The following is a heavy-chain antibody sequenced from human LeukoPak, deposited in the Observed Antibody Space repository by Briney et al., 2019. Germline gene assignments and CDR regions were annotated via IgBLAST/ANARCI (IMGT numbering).Heavy chain of an antibody. CDR2: ISSSGSTI. D-gene: IGHD1-26*01. Sequence: PGGSLRLSCAASGFTFSDYYMSWIRQAPGKGLEWVSYISSSGSTIYYADSVKGRFTISRDNAKNSLYLQMNSLRAEDTAVYYCAKVHSGSYHDGYYFDYWGQGTLVTVSS. CDR1: GFTFSDYY. CDR3: AKVHSGSYHDGYYFDY. J-gene: IGHJ4*02. V-gene: IGHV3-11*04.